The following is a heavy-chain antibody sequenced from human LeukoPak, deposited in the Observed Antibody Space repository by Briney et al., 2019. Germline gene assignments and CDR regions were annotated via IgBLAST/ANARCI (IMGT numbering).Heavy chain of an antibody. J-gene: IGHJ4*02. D-gene: IGHD6-13*01. CDR1: GITFSSYW. V-gene: IGHV3-74*01. Sequence: QPGGSLRLSCAASGITFSSYWMHWVRQAPGKGLVWVSRINSDGSSTSYADSVKGRFTISRDNAKNTLYLQMNRLRAEDTAVYFCAKGGSRHADYWGQGTLVIVSS. CDR3: AKGGSRHADY. CDR2: INSDGSST.